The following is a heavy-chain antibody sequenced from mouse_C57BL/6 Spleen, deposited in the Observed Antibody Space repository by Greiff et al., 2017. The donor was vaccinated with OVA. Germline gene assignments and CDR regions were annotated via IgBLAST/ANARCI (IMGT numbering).Heavy chain of an antibody. V-gene: IGHV5-6*01. CDR2: ISSGGSST. CDR1: GFTFSSYG. J-gene: IGHJ2*01. Sequence: EVHLVESGGDLVKPGGSLKLSCAASGFTFSSYGMSWVRQTPDKRLEWVATISSGGSSTYYPDSVKGRFTISRDNAKNTLYLQMSSLKSEDTAMYYCARHSDCGSNYFDYWGQGTTLTVSS. CDR3: ARHSDCGSNYFDY. D-gene: IGHD1-1*01.